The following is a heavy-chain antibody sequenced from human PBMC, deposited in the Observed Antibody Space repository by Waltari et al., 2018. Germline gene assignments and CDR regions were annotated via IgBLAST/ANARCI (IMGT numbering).Heavy chain of an antibody. D-gene: IGHD2-21*01. Sequence: AASGFTFSSYAMSWVRQAPGKGLEWVSAISGSGGSTYYADSVKGRFTISRDNSKNTLYLQMNSLRAEDTAVYYCAKRRLYSPGYFDYWGQGTLVTVSS. CDR3: AKRRLYSPGYFDY. CDR1: GFTFSSYA. J-gene: IGHJ4*02. CDR2: ISGSGGST. V-gene: IGHV3-23*01.